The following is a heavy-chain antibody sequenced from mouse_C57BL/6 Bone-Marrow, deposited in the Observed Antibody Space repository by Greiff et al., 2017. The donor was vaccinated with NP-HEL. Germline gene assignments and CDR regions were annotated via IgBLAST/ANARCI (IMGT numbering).Heavy chain of an antibody. V-gene: IGHV1-72*01. CDR1: GYTFTSYL. D-gene: IGHD1-1*01. CDR3: ARYYYGSISFDY. J-gene: IGHJ2*01. CDR2: IDPNSGGT. Sequence: QVQLKQSGAELVKPGASVKLSCKASGYTFTSYLMHWVKQRPGRGLEWIGRIDPNSGGTKYNEKFKSKATLTVDKTSSTAYMQLNSLTSEDSAVYYCARYYYGSISFDYWGQGTTLTVSS.